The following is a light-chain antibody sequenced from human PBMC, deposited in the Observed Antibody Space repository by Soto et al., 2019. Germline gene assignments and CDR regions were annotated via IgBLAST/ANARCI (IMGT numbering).Light chain of an antibody. CDR2: EVT. J-gene: IGLJ2*01. CDR3: ASYTSASTLVV. Sequence: QPVLTQVASVSGSPGQSITISCTGTGSDIGGYNYVSWYQQFPGTAPKLMIYEVTNRPSGVSTRFSGSKSGNTASLTISGLQVEDEAVYYCASYTSASTLVVFGGGTKVTVL. V-gene: IGLV2-14*01. CDR1: GSDIGGYNY.